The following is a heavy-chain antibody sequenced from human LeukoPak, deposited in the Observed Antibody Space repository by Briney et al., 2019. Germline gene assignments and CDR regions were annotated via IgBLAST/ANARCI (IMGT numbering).Heavy chain of an antibody. CDR1: GYSFTSYW. D-gene: IGHD3-10*01. Sequence: GESLKISCKGSGYSFTSYWIGWVRQMPGKGLEWMGIIYPGDSDTRYSPSFQGQATISADKSISTAYLQWSSLKASDTAMYYCARRITMVRGVIIYFDYWGQGTLVTVSS. CDR2: IYPGDSDT. V-gene: IGHV5-51*01. CDR3: ARRITMVRGVIIYFDY. J-gene: IGHJ4*02.